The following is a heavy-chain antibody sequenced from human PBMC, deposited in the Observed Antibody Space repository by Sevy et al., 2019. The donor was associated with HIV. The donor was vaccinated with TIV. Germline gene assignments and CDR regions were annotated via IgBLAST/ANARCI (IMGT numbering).Heavy chain of an antibody. Sequence: GGSLRLSCTASGFTFGDYAMSWFRQAPGKGLEWVGFIRSKAYGGTTEYAASVKGRFTISRDDSKSIAYLQMNSLKTEDTAVYYCTRDKPITIFGFPSLTWGQGTLVTVSS. CDR2: IRSKAYGGTT. D-gene: IGHD3-3*01. CDR3: TRDKPITIFGFPSLT. V-gene: IGHV3-49*03. J-gene: IGHJ5*02. CDR1: GFTFGDYA.